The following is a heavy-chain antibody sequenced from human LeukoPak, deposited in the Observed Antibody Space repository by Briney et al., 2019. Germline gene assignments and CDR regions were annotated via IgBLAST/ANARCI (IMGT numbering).Heavy chain of an antibody. J-gene: IGHJ4*02. CDR3: ARARGSYSFDS. D-gene: IGHD3-10*01. Sequence: GGSLRLSCAASGFTFSSYWMSWIRQAPGKGLEWVSHISSSGGAIYYADSMKGRFTISRDNAKNSLYLQMNNLRAEDTALYYCARARGSYSFDSWGQGTLVTVSS. V-gene: IGHV3-11*01. CDR2: ISSSGGAI. CDR1: GFTFSSYW.